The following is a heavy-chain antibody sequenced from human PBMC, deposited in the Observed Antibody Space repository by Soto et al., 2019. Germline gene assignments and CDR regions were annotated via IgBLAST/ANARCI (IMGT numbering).Heavy chain of an antibody. CDR3: VGYYYGSGSYNGMDV. D-gene: IGHD3-10*01. J-gene: IGHJ6*02. CDR1: GFTFSSYA. Sequence: SLRLSCSSSGFTFSSYAMHWVRQAPGKGLEYVSAISSNGGSTYYADSVKGRFTISRDNSKNTLYLQMSSLRAEDTAVYYCVGYYYGSGSYNGMDVWGQGTTVTVSS. V-gene: IGHV3-64D*06. CDR2: ISSNGGST.